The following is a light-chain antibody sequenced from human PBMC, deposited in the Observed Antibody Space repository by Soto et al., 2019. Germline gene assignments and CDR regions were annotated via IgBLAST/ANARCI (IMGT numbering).Light chain of an antibody. CDR1: NSNMGRNY. V-gene: IGLV1-47*01. CDR3: AVWDSSLNGVA. J-gene: IGLJ2*01. Sequence: QSVLTQTPSASGTPGQRVTISCSGSNSNMGRNYVYWYQQVPGTAPKLLMYRNDVRPSGVPDRITGSKSGTSASLAISGLRTEDEADYYCAVWDSSLNGVAFGGGTKLTVL. CDR2: RND.